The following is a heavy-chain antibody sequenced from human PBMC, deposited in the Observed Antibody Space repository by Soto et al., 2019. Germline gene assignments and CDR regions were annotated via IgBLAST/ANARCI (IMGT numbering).Heavy chain of an antibody. J-gene: IGHJ6*02. CDR2: IYYSGST. D-gene: IGHD6-13*01. CDR3: ARDVGYSSSSYGMDV. Sequence: LSLTCTVSGGSISSYYWSWIRQPPGKGLEWIGYIYYSGSTNYNPSLKSRVTISVDTSKNQFSLKLSSVTAADPAVYYCARDVGYSSSSYGMDVWGQGTTVTVSS. CDR1: GGSISSYY. V-gene: IGHV4-59*01.